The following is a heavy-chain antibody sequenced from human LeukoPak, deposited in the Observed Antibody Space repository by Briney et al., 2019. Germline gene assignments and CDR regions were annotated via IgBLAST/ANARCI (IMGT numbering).Heavy chain of an antibody. CDR3: ARGAAGYNGPFDY. CDR2: ISSSSSYI. V-gene: IGHV3-21*01. Sequence: GGSLRLSCAASAFTFSSYSMNWVRQAPGKGLEWVSSISSSSSYIYYADSVKGRFTISRDNAKNSLYLQMNSLRAEDTAVYYCARGAAGYNGPFDYWGQGTLVTVSS. D-gene: IGHD5-24*01. J-gene: IGHJ4*02. CDR1: AFTFSSYS.